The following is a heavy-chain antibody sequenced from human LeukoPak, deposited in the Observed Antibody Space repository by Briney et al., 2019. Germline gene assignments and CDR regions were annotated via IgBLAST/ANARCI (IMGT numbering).Heavy chain of an antibody. Sequence: GGSLRLSCAASGFTFSNAWMSWVRQAPGKGLEWVGRINTKIDGGTTDYAALVKGRFTISRDDSKNTLYLQMNSLKTEDTAVYYCTTIPGYSSNWYYPDYWGQGTLVTVSS. D-gene: IGHD6-13*01. CDR1: GFTFSNAW. CDR2: INTKIDGGTT. J-gene: IGHJ4*02. CDR3: TTIPGYSSNWYYPDY. V-gene: IGHV3-15*01.